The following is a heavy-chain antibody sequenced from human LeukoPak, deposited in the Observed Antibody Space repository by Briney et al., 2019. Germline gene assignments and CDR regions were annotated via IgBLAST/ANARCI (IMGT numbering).Heavy chain of an antibody. D-gene: IGHD5-12*01. CDR1: GYTFTGYY. J-gene: IGHJ4*02. Sequence: ASVKVSCKASGYTFTGYYMHGVRQAPGQGLEWMGWINPNSGGTNYAQKFQGRVTMTRDTSISTAYMELSRLRSDDTAVYYCARPYSGYDLYYFDYWGQGTLVTVSS. CDR2: INPNSGGT. V-gene: IGHV1-2*02. CDR3: ARPYSGYDLYYFDY.